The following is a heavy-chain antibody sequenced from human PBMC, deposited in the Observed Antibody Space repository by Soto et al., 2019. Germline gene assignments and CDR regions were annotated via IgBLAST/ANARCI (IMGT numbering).Heavy chain of an antibody. CDR3: ARQPGLELPDYYFDY. D-gene: IGHD1-7*01. J-gene: IGHJ4*02. V-gene: IGHV4-59*08. CDR2: IYYSGST. Sequence: SETLSLTGTVSGGSISSYYWSWIRQPPGKGLEWIGYIYYSGSTNYNPSLKSRVTISVDTSKNQFSLKLSSVTAADTAVYYCARQPGLELPDYYFDYWGQGTLVTVSS. CDR1: GGSISSYY.